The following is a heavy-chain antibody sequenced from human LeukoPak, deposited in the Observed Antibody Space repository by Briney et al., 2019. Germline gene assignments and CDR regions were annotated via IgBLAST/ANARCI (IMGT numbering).Heavy chain of an antibody. V-gene: IGHV4-59*08. CDR2: IYYSGST. D-gene: IGHD6-19*01. CDR1: GGSISSYY. J-gene: IGHJ4*02. Sequence: TSETLSLTRTVSGGSISSYYWSWIRQPPGKGLEWIGYIYYSGSTNYNPSLKSRVTISVDTSKNQFSLKLSSVTAADTAVYYCARLDSSGWYFWGQGTLVTVSS. CDR3: ARLDSSGWYF.